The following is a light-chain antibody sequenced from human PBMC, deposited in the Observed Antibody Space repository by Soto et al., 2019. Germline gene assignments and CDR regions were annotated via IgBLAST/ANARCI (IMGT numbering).Light chain of an antibody. CDR1: NSNIGAGYD. V-gene: IGLV1-40*01. CDR2: GNS. Sequence: QPVLTQPPSVSGAPGQRVTISCTGYNSNIGAGYDVHWYQQLPGTAPKLLIYGNSNRPSGVPDRFSASTSGTSASLAITGLQAEDEADYYFQSYDSSLSGWVFGGGTKLTVL. J-gene: IGLJ3*02. CDR3: QSYDSSLSGWV.